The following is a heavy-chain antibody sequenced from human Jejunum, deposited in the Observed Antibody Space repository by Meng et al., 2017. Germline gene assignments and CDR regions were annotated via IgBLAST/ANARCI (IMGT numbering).Heavy chain of an antibody. CDR2: IYWDDDK. D-gene: IGHD2-21*01. Sequence: ITLSESGPAVVKPTPTLSLTCTFSGFSLSTRGVGVGWIRQPPGNGLECLALIYWDDDKRYNTSLKNRLTVTKDTTKNQVVLTMTNMELVDTATYYCAHRLAYCSNYNVGWFDPWGQGTLVTVSS. CDR1: GFSLSTRGVG. CDR3: AHRLAYCSNYNVGWFDP. V-gene: IGHV2-5*02. J-gene: IGHJ5*02.